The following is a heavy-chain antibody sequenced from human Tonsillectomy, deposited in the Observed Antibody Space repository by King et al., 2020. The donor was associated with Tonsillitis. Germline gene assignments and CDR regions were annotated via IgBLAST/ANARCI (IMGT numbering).Heavy chain of an antibody. CDR3: AKDPSSGSYYAYFDY. CDR1: GFTFDDYA. J-gene: IGHJ4*02. CDR2: ISWNSGSI. Sequence: VQLVQSGGGLVQPGRSLRLSCAASGFTFDDYAMHWVRQAPGKGLEWVSGISWNSGSIGYADSMKGRFTISRDNAKNSLYLQMNSLRAEDTALYYCAKDPSSGSYYAYFDYWGQGTLVTVSS. D-gene: IGHD1-26*01. V-gene: IGHV3-9*01.